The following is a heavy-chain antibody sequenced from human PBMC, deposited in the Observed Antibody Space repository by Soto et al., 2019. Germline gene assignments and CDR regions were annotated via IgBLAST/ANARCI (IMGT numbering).Heavy chain of an antibody. CDR2: ISYDGSLQ. D-gene: IGHD5-18*01. Sequence: QAQLVESGGGVVQPGRSLRLSCAASGFAFSSYGMHGVRQAPGTGLEWVAVISYDGSLQHYADSVKGRFTISRDNSKNMVLLQMSSLRAEATAVYYCVSDRGYGHASVPYSWGQGTLVSVSS. J-gene: IGHJ4*02. CDR1: GFAFSSYG. CDR3: VSDRGYGHASVPYS. V-gene: IGHV3-30*03.